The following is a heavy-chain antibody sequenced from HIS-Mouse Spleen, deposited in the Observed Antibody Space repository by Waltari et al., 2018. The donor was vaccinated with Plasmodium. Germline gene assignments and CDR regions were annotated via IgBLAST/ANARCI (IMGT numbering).Heavy chain of an antibody. D-gene: IGHD6-13*01. CDR2: INPNSGGT. V-gene: IGHV1-2*02. J-gene: IGHJ1*01. CDR1: GSTFTGYY. Sequence: QVQLVQSGAEVQKPGASVKVSCKASGSTFTGYYMHWVRPAPGHGLEWMGWINPNSGGTNYAQKFQGRVTMTRDTSISTAYMELSRLRSDDTAVYYCARVLGYKAAAGTFVEYFQHWGQGTLVTVSS. CDR3: ARVLGYKAAAGTFVEYFQH.